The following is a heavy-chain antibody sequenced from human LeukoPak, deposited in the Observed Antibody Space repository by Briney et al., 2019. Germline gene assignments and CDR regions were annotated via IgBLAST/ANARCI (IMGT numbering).Heavy chain of an antibody. J-gene: IGHJ3*02. CDR3: AKDLGVETDAFDI. CDR2: IYSGGNT. CDR1: GFTVSSNY. V-gene: IGHV3-53*05. Sequence: GGSLRLSCAASGFTVSSNYMSWVRQAPGKGLEWVSLIYSGGNTYYADSVKGRFTISRDNSKNTLYLQMNSLRAEDTAVYYCAKDLGVETDAFDIWGQGTMVTVSS. D-gene: IGHD3-3*01.